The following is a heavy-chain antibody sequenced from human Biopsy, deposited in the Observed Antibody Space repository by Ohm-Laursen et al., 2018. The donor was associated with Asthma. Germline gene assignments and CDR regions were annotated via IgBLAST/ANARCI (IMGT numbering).Heavy chain of an antibody. CDR1: GFSFNSYG. Sequence: SLRLSCAASGFSFNSYGMHWVRQAPGKGLEWVAVMSFDGRQTYYADSVKGRFTISRDNSKDTLFLQMNSLRAEDTAVYYCARKAFATYGVFDYWGQGTLVTVSS. CDR2: MSFDGRQT. D-gene: IGHD3-10*01. V-gene: IGHV3-30*03. J-gene: IGHJ4*02. CDR3: ARKAFATYGVFDY.